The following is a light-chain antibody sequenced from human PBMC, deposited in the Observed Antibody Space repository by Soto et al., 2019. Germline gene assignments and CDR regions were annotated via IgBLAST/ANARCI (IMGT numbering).Light chain of an antibody. CDR1: QSVGTS. Sequence: IVMAQSPSALSVSPGDGATLSCRASQSVGTSLAWYQQKPGQAPRLLIYGASTRATAIPARFSGSGSGTEFALTISSLQSEDSAVYYCQQYNIWPLTFGGGTKVDI. CDR2: GAS. CDR3: QQYNIWPLT. V-gene: IGKV3-15*01. J-gene: IGKJ4*01.